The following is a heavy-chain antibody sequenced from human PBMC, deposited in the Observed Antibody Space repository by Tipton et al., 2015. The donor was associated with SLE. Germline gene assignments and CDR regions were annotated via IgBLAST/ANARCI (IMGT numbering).Heavy chain of an antibody. J-gene: IGHJ6*02. Sequence: TLSLTCAVYGGSITSSSYYWGWIRQSPGKGMEWIGEVYHRGSTNSNPSLESRVTISVDTSKNQFSLKLSSVTAADTALYYCARHGTAGRSYYAMDVWGQGTTVTVSS. CDR3: ARHGTAGRSYYAMDV. D-gene: IGHD6-13*01. V-gene: IGHV4-39*01. CDR2: VYHRGST. CDR1: GGSITSSSYY.